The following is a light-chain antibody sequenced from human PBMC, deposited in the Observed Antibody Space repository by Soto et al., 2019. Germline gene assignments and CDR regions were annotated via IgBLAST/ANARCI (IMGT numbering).Light chain of an antibody. V-gene: IGLV7-46*01. CDR3: LLSYSDSKL. J-gene: IGLJ2*01. Sequence: QTVVTQEPSLTVSPGGTVTLTCGSSTGAVTSGHYPDWFQRKPGQAPRTLIFDTTNRHSWTPARFSGSLLGGKAALTLSGAQPEDEADYYCLLSYSDSKLFGGGTKLTVL. CDR1: TGAVTSGHY. CDR2: DTT.